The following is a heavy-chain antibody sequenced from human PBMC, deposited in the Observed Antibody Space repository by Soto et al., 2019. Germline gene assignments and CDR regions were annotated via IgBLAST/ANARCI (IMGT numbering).Heavy chain of an antibody. CDR2: ISSSGGST. CDR1: GFTFSSYT. V-gene: IGHV3-23*01. CDR3: AKGWGDY. D-gene: IGHD7-27*01. J-gene: IGHJ4*02. Sequence: EVQLLESGGGLVQPGGSLRLSCAASGFTFSSYTMSWVRQGPGKGLEWVSGISSSGGSTVYADSVKGRFTISRDNFKNTLHLQMNRLRAEDTAVYYCAKGWGDYWGQGTAVTVSS.